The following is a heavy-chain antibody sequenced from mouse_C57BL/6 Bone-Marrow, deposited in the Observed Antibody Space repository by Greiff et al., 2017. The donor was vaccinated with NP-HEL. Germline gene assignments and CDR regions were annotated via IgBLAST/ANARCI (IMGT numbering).Heavy chain of an antibody. CDR2: INPSTGGT. CDR1: GYSFTGYY. J-gene: IGHJ2*01. V-gene: IGHV1-42*01. Sequence: VHVKQSGPELVKPGASVKISCKASGYSFTGYYMNWVKQSPEKSLEWIGEINPSTGGTTYNQKFKAKATLTVDKSSSTAYMQLKSLTSEDSAVYYCARRHYYGSSHFDYWGQGTTLTVSS. D-gene: IGHD1-1*01. CDR3: ARRHYYGSSHFDY.